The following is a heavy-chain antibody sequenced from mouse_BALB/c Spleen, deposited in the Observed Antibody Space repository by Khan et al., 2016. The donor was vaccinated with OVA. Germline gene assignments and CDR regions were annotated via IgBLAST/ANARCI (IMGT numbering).Heavy chain of an antibody. Sequence: ESGAELVKTEASVKLSCKASGYTFSSYYLYWVKQRPGQGLEWIGEINPNNGDSNFNEKFKSKATLTVDRFSYTAYMQLSSLTSEDSAVYYGTRSGYGSFAYWGQGTLVTVSA. CDR3: TRSGYGSFAY. CDR1: GYTFSSYY. V-gene: IGHV1S81*02. J-gene: IGHJ3*01. D-gene: IGHD2-2*01. CDR2: INPNNGDS.